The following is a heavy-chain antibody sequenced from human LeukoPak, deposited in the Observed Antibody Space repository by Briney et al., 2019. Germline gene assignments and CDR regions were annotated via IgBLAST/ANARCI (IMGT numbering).Heavy chain of an antibody. V-gene: IGHV4-34*01. CDR2: INHSGNT. CDR3: VKGRCSGSSCYGGDY. Sequence: SETLSLTCTVSGGSMSTYYWSWIRQPPGKGLEWIGEINHSGNTNYNPSLKSRVTISVDASKNQFSLKLSSVTAADTAVYYCVKGRCSGSSCYGGDYWGQGTLVTVSS. CDR1: GGSMSTYY. J-gene: IGHJ4*02. D-gene: IGHD2-2*01.